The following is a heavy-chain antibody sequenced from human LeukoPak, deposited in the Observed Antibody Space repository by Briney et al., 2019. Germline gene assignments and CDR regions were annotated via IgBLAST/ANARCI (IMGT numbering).Heavy chain of an antibody. J-gene: IGHJ2*01. D-gene: IGHD6-13*01. V-gene: IGHV5-51*01. CDR1: GYRFTSYW. Sequence: GESLKISCKGSGYRFTSYWIGWVRQMPGNGLEWMGIIYPGDSDTRYSPSFQGQVTISADKSISTAYLQWSSLKASDTAMYYCAREYSSSWYGYFDLWGRGALVTVSS. CDR2: IYPGDSDT. CDR3: AREYSSSWYGYFDL.